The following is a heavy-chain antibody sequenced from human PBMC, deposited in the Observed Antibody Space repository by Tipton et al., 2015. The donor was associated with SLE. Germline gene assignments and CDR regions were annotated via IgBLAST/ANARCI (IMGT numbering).Heavy chain of an antibody. CDR2: FYTSGNT. Sequence: TLSLTCTVSGVSIDGYYWSWLRQPAGKGLEWIGHFYTSGNTNYNTIYNPSLKSRVAMSADASKNHFSLRLTSVTAADTAVYYCARDEVASWLFLWGQGTLVTVSS. V-gene: IGHV4-4*07. CDR3: ARDEVASWLFL. CDR1: GVSIDGYY. J-gene: IGHJ4*02. D-gene: IGHD3-9*01.